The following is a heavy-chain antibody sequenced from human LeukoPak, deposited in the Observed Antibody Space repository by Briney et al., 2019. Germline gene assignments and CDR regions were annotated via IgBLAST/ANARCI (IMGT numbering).Heavy chain of an antibody. CDR1: GGSISSYY. CDR2: IYYSGST. Sequence: PSETLSLTCTVSGGSISSYYWSWLRQPPGKGLEWIGYIYYSGSTNYNPSLKSRVTISVDTSKNQFSLNLSSVTAADTAVYYCARFSSIAAAFDYWGLGTLVTVSS. D-gene: IGHD6-13*01. CDR3: ARFSSIAAAFDY. V-gene: IGHV4-59*12. J-gene: IGHJ4*02.